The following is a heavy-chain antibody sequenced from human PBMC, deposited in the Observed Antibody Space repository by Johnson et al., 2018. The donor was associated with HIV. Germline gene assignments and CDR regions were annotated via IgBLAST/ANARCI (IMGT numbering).Heavy chain of an antibody. CDR2: IWYDGSNK. J-gene: IGHJ3*02. CDR1: GFTFSSYG. CDR3: ARRIYYYDSSGTEDAFDI. D-gene: IGHD3-22*01. Sequence: VQLVESGGGVVQPGRSLRLSCAASGFTFSSYGMHWVRQAPGKGLEWVAVIWYDGSNKYYADSVTGRFTISRDNSKNTLYLQMNSLRAEDTAVYYCARRIYYYDSSGTEDAFDIWGQGTMVTVSS. V-gene: IGHV3-33*08.